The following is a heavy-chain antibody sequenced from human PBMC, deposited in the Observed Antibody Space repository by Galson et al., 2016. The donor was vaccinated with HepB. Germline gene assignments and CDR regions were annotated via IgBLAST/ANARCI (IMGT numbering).Heavy chain of an antibody. CDR1: GFTFSSYA. CDR3: AKVGPSCSSTRCSDYYFDH. J-gene: IGHJ4*02. Sequence: SLRLSCAASGFTFSSYAMNWVRQAPGKGLEWVAAVSGSAAGTEYGITTDYADSVKGRFTISRDNSKNTLYLQVNSLRAEDTAVYYCAKVGPSCSSTRCSDYYFDHWGQGTLVTVSS. D-gene: IGHD2-2*01. V-gene: IGHV3-23*01. CDR2: VSGSAAGTEYGITT.